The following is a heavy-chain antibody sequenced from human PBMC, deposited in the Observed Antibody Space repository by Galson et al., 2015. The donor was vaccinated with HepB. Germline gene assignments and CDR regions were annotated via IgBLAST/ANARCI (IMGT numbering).Heavy chain of an antibody. CDR3: ARHRTTFDAYSSSWSPFDY. J-gene: IGHJ4*02. D-gene: IGHD6-13*01. Sequence: SVKVSCKASGYTFTSYGISWVRQAPGQGLEWMGWISAYNGNTNYAQKLQGRVTMTTDTSTSTAYMELRSLRSDDTAMYYCARHRTTFDAYSSSWSPFDYWGQGTLVTVSS. CDR1: GYTFTSYG. CDR2: ISAYNGNT. V-gene: IGHV1-18*04.